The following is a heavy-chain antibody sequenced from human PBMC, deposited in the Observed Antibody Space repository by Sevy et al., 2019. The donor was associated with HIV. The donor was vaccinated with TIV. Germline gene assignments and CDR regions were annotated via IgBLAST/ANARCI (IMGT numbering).Heavy chain of an antibody. D-gene: IGHD6-19*01. Sequence: SETLSLTCTVSGASISSSGYYWGWIRQPPGKGLEWIASIRYSRSTYYNPSLRSRVTISADASKTQFSLKLNSVTAADTAVYYCAGPSLTYSSGWSYYDHWGQGTVVTVSS. CDR3: AGPSLTYSSGWSYYDH. V-gene: IGHV4-39*01. J-gene: IGHJ4*02. CDR2: IRYSRST. CDR1: GASISSSGYY.